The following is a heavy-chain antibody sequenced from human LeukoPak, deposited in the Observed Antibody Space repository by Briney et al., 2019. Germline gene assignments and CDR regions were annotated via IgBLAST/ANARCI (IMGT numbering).Heavy chain of an antibody. V-gene: IGHV2-5*02. CDR1: GFSLSTSGVG. Sequence: SGPTLVKPTQTLTLTCTFSGFSLSTSGVGVGWIRQPPGKALEWLALIYWDDDKRYSPSLKSRLTITKDTSKNQVVLTMTNMDPVDTATYYCAHTGHIVVVTAIVWCAFDIWGQGTMVTVSS. CDR3: AHTGHIVVVTAIVWCAFDI. J-gene: IGHJ3*02. CDR2: IYWDDDK. D-gene: IGHD2-21*02.